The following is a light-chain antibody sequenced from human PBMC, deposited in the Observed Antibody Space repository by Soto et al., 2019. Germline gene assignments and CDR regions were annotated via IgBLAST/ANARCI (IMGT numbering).Light chain of an antibody. V-gene: IGKV3-20*01. CDR1: QNVGGRF. CDR3: QQYGTSPIA. J-gene: IGKJ5*01. CDR2: VAS. Sequence: EIVLTQSPGTLSLSPGERATLSCRASQNVGGRFLAWYQQKPGQAPMLLINVASTRATGIPDRFSGSGSGTDFNLTISRLEPEDFAVYYCQQYGTSPIAFGQGTRLE.